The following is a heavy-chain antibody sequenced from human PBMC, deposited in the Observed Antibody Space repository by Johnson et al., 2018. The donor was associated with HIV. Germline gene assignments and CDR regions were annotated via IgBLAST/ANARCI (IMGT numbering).Heavy chain of an antibody. J-gene: IGHJ3*01. CDR2: ISYDGSNK. D-gene: IGHD1-1*01. CDR3: ARPQGTGDAFDV. Sequence: QMQLVESGGGVVQPGRSLRLSCAASGFTFSSYAMHWVRQAPGKGLEWVAVISYDGSNKYYADSVKGRFTISRDNSKNTLYLQMNSLRAEDTAVYYCARPQGTGDAFDVWGPGTIVTVSS. V-gene: IGHV3-30*04. CDR1: GFTFSSYA.